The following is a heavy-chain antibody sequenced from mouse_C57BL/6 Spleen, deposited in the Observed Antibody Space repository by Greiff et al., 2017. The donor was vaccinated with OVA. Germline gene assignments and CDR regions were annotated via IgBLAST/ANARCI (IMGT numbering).Heavy chain of an antibody. V-gene: IGHV1-26*01. J-gene: IGHJ3*01. CDR2: INPNNGGT. CDR1: GYTFTDYY. D-gene: IGHD2-10*01. CDR3: ARAYYIAY. Sequence: VQLQQSGPELVKPGASVKISCKASGYTFTDYYMNWVKQSHGKSLEWIGDINPNNGGTSYNQKFKGKATLTVDKSSSTAYMELRSLTSEDSAVYYCARAYYIAYWGQGTLVTVSA.